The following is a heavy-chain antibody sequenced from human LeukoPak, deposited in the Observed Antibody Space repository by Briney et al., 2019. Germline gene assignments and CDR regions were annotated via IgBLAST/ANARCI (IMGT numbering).Heavy chain of an antibody. CDR1: GFTFSSYA. D-gene: IGHD5-18*01. CDR2: ISGSGGST. J-gene: IGHJ4*02. V-gene: IGHV3-23*01. CDR3: AKVNCTWIQLCPLDY. Sequence: GGSLRLSCAASGFTFSSYAMSWVRQAPGKGLEWVSAISGSGGSTYYADSVKGRFTISRDNSKNTLYLQMNSLRAEDMAVYYCAKVNCTWIQLCPLDYWGQGTLVTVSS.